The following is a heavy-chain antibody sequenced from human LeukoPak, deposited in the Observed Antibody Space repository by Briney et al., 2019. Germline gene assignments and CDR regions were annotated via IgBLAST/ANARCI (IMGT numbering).Heavy chain of an antibody. D-gene: IGHD1-14*01. CDR1: AGSISSGGYS. CDR3: ARARPPLDKNGNWFDP. CDR2: IYHSGSA. V-gene: IGHV4-30-2*01. J-gene: IGHJ5*02. Sequence: SETLSLTCAVSAGSISSGGYSWSWIRQPPGKGLEWIGYIYHSGSAYYNPSLKSRVTISVDRSKNQFSLKLSSVTAADTAVYYCARARPPLDKNGNWFDPWGQGTLVTVSS.